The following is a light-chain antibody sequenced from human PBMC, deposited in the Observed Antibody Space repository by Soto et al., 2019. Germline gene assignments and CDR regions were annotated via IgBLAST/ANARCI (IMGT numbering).Light chain of an antibody. J-gene: IGLJ2*01. V-gene: IGLV2-14*01. CDR2: DVS. CDR1: NSDVGGYNY. CDR3: SSYTSSSTVV. Sequence: QSALTQPASVSGSPGQSITLSCTGTNSDVGGYNYVSWYQQDPGKAPKLMIYDVSHRPSGVSNRFSGAKSGNTASLTISGLQPEDEADYYCSSYTSSSTVVFGGGTKLTVL.